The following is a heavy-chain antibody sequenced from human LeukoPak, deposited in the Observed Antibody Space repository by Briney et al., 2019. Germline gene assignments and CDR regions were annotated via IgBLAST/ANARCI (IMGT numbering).Heavy chain of an antibody. V-gene: IGHV4-30-4*08. CDR3: ARQVVPAAFDY. Sequence: SETLSLTCTVSGGSISSGDYYWSWIRQPPGKGLEWIGYIYYSGSTYYNPSLKSRVTISVDTSKNQFSLKLSSVTAADTAVYYCARQVVPAAFDYWGQGTLVTVSS. CDR1: GGSISSGDYY. J-gene: IGHJ4*02. D-gene: IGHD2-2*01. CDR2: IYYSGST.